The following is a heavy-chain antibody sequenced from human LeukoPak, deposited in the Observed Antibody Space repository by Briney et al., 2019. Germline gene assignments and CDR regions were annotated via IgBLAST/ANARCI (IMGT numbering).Heavy chain of an antibody. D-gene: IGHD6-6*01. J-gene: IGHJ6*02. CDR2: INAGNGNT. V-gene: IGHV1-3*01. CDR3: ARPYSSSSYYYGMGV. Sequence: GASVKVSCKASGYTFTSYAMHWVRQAPGQRLEWMGWINAGNGNTKYSQKFQGRVTITRDTSASTAYMELSSLRSEDTAVYYCARPYSSSSYYYGMGVWGQGTTVTVSS. CDR1: GYTFTSYA.